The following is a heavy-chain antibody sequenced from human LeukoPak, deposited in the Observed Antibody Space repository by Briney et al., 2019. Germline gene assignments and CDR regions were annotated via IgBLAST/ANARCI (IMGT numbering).Heavy chain of an antibody. CDR1: GGSITTIPYN. V-gene: IGHV4-39*01. D-gene: IGHD3-9*01. Sequence: PSETLSVTCTVSGGSITTIPYNWGWIRQPPGKGLEWIGTISYVGTTYYEPSLKSRVTMSIDTSKNQLSLNLNSATAADTAVYYCARHPTGYPNWFDSWGQGTLVIVSS. CDR3: ARHPTGYPNWFDS. CDR2: ISYVGTT. J-gene: IGHJ5*01.